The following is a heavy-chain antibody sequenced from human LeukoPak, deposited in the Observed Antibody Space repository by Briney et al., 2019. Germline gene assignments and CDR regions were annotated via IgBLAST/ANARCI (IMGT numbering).Heavy chain of an antibody. CDR2: ISGSGGST. CDR1: GFTFSSYA. Sequence: GGSLRLSCAASGFTFSSYAMSWVRQAPGKGLEWVSAISGSGGSTYYADSVKGRFTISRDNSKNTLYLQMNSLRAEDTTVYYCAKATTVALYYFDYWGQGTLVTVSS. V-gene: IGHV3-23*01. J-gene: IGHJ4*02. CDR3: AKATTVALYYFDY. D-gene: IGHD4-23*01.